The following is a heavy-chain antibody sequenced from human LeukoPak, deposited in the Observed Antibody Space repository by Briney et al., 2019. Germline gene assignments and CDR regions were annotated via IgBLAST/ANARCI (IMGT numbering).Heavy chain of an antibody. CDR2: ISSNGGST. J-gene: IGHJ5*02. Sequence: GRSLRLSCSASGFTFSSYAMHWVRQAPGKGLEYVSVISSNGGSTYYPDSVKGRFTISRDNSKNTLYLQMSSLRPEDTAVYYCVKGGVAVAGTGNWFDPWGQGTLVIVSS. D-gene: IGHD6-19*01. CDR3: VKGGVAVAGTGNWFDP. CDR1: GFTFSSYA. V-gene: IGHV3-64D*06.